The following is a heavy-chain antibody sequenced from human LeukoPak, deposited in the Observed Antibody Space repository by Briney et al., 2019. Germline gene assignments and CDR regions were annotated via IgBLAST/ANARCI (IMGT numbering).Heavy chain of an antibody. J-gene: IGHJ4*02. CDR2: IYHSGST. CDR3: ARTKIVGATNGFDY. CDR1: GYSIRSGYY. V-gene: IGHV4-38-2*02. Sequence: PSETLSLTCTVSGYSIRSGYYWGWIRPPPGKGLEWIGSIYHSGSTYYNPSLKSRVTISVHTSKNQFSLKLSSVTAADTAVYYCARTKIVGATNGFDYWGQGTLITVSS. D-gene: IGHD1-26*01.